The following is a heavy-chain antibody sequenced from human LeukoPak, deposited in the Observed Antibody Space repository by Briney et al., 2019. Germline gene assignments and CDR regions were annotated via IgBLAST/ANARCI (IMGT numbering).Heavy chain of an antibody. D-gene: IGHD3-22*01. J-gene: IGHJ4*02. Sequence: GGSLRLSCAASGFTFDDYPMHWVRQGPGKGLEWVSLINGDGGRTYYVDSVKGRFTISRDNSKNSLYLQMNSLRTEDTALYYCAKGMYYYDSSGYSSPIDYWGEGTLVTVPS. CDR3: AKGMYYYDSSGYSSPIDY. CDR1: GFTFDDYP. CDR2: INGDGGRT. V-gene: IGHV3-43*02.